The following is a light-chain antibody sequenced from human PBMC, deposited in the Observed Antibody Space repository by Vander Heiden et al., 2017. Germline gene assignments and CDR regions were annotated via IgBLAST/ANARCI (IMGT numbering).Light chain of an antibody. CDR1: ELPKQY. J-gene: IGLJ2*01. V-gene: IGLV3-25*03. CDR2: KDS. CDR3: QSTDSSDTYVV. Sequence: HELTQRPSVSVSPGQTARITCSGDELPKQYAYWYQQKPGQAPVLLIYKDSERPSGIPERFSGSSSGTTVTLTISGVQAEDEADYYCQSTDSSDTYVVFAGGTKLTVL.